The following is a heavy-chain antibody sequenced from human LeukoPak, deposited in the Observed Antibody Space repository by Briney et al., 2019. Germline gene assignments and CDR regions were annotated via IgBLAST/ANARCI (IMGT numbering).Heavy chain of an antibody. V-gene: IGHV3-49*04. CDR1: GFTFGDYA. J-gene: IGHJ4*02. CDR3: TGGYYDSSGYYFNHY. Sequence: GGSLRLSCTASGFTFGDYATSWVRQAPGKGLEWVGFIRSKAYGGTTEYAASVKGRFTISRDDSKSIAYLQMNSLKTEDTAVYYCTGGYYDSSGYYFNHYWGQGTLVTVSS. D-gene: IGHD3-22*01. CDR2: IRSKAYGGTT.